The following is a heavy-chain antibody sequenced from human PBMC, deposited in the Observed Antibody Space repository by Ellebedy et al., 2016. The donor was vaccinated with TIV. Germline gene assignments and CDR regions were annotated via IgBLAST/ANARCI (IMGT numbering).Heavy chain of an antibody. CDR3: AKCTLRYCSSTSCLYGMDV. V-gene: IGHV3-30*18. J-gene: IGHJ6*02. D-gene: IGHD2-2*01. Sequence: GESLKISXAASGFTFSSYGMHWVRQAPGKGLEWVAVISYDGSNKYYADSVKGRFTISRDNSKNTLYLQMNSLRAEDTAVYYCAKCTLRYCSSTSCLYGMDVWGQGTTVTVSS. CDR2: ISYDGSNK. CDR1: GFTFSSYG.